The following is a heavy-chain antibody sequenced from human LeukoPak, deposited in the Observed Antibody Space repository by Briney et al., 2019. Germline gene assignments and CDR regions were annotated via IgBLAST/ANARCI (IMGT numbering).Heavy chain of an antibody. Sequence: GGSLRLSCAASGFTFSSYWMSWVRQAPGKGLEWVANIKQDGSEKYYVDSVKGRFTISRDNAKNSLYLQMDGLRAEDTAVYYCARDTHYYDSSGYDYWGQGTLVTVSS. D-gene: IGHD3-22*01. V-gene: IGHV3-7*01. CDR3: ARDTHYYDSSGYDY. J-gene: IGHJ4*02. CDR2: IKQDGSEK. CDR1: GFTFSSYW.